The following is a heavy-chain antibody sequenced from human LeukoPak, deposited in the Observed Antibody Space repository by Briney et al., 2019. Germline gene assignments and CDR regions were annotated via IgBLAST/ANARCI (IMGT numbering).Heavy chain of an antibody. CDR2: ISTSKTYT. Sequence: GASVKVSCKASGYAFTTFGIMWVRQAPGQGLEWMGWISTSKTYTRYAQKVQGRATLTTDPSTRTAYLELTSLTSDDTAVYFCARASDASWPFVFWGQGTKVTVSS. D-gene: IGHD2-2*01. CDR3: ARASDASWPFVF. J-gene: IGHJ4*02. V-gene: IGHV1-18*01. CDR1: GYAFTTFG.